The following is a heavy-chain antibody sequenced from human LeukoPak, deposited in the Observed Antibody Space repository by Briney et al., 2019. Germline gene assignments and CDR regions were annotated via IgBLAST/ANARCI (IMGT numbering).Heavy chain of an antibody. D-gene: IGHD3-3*02. J-gene: IGHJ6*03. CDR2: IIPIFGTA. Sequence: SVKVSCKASGGTFSGYAISWVRQAPGQGLEWMGGIIPIFGTANYAQKFQGRVTITTDESTSTAYMELSSLRSEDTAVYYCARNPSTSIRYYYYYMDVWGKGTTVTVSS. CDR1: GGTFSGYA. V-gene: IGHV1-69*05. CDR3: ARNPSTSIRYYYYYMDV.